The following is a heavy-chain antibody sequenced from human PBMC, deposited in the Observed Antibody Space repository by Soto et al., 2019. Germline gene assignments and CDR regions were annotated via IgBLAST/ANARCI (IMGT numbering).Heavy chain of an antibody. CDR2: IXAGNGXK. CDR1: GYTFTSYD. Sequence: XVKVSCKASGYTFTSYDINWVRQATGQRLEWMGCIXAGNGXKQYAKKLQGXXKIPRDTXXSTDYMELRRLRSEDTAVYYCARSIVVATALDYWGQGTLDTVSS. CDR3: ARSIVVATALDY. J-gene: IGHJ4*02. V-gene: IGHV1-3*01. D-gene: IGHD2-21*02.